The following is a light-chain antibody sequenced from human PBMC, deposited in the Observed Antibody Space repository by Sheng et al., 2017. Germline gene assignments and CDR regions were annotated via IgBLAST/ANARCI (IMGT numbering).Light chain of an antibody. J-gene: IGLJ3*02. V-gene: IGLV7-46*01. Sequence: QAVVTQEPSLTVSPGGTVTLTCGSSTGAVTSDHYPYWFQQKPGQAPRTLIYDTTSKHSWTPARFSGSLLGGKAALTLSGAHPEDEADYYCLLAESGVWVFGGGTKLSV. CDR1: TGAVTSDHY. CDR2: DTT. CDR3: LLAESGVWV.